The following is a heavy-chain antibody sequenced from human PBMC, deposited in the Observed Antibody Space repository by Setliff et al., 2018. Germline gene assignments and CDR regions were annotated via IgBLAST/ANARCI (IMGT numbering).Heavy chain of an antibody. V-gene: IGHV3-49*04. Sequence: GGSLRLSCAASGFTFSSYSMNWVRQAPGKGLEWVGFIRSKIYGGTTEYAASVKGRFTISRDDSKSIAYLQMNNLRTEDTAMYYCSRDPDCSSTRCHYYYYYMDVWGKGTTVTVSS. CDR2: IRSKIYGGTT. J-gene: IGHJ6*03. CDR3: SRDPDCSSTRCHYYYYYMDV. CDR1: GFTFSSYS. D-gene: IGHD2-2*01.